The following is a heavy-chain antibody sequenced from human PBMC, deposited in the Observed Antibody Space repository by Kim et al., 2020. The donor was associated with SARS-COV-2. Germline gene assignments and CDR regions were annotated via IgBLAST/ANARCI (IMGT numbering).Heavy chain of an antibody. CDR1: GGSISSSSYY. V-gene: IGHV4-39*07. Sequence: SETLSLTCTVSGGSISSSSYYWGWIRQPPGKGLEWIGSIYYSGSTYYNPSLKSRVTISVDTSKNQFSLKLSSVTAADTAVYYCARVQGRDQLSSVYGMDVWGQGTTVTVSS. J-gene: IGHJ6*02. CDR3: ARVQGRDQLSSVYGMDV. D-gene: IGHD2-2*01. CDR2: IYYSGST.